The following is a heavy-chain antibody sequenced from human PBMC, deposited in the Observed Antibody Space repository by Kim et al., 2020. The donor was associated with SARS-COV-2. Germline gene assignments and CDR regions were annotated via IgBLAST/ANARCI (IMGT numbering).Heavy chain of an antibody. J-gene: IGHJ6*03. CDR3: ARAGYDFWSGYSSHYYYYMDV. D-gene: IGHD3-3*01. CDR2: IYYSGST. V-gene: IGHV4-61*01. Sequence: SETLSLTCTVSGGSVSSGSYYWSWIRQPPGKGLEWIGYIYYSGSTNYNPSLKSRVTISVDTSKNQFSLKLSSVTAADTAVYYCARAGYDFWSGYSSHYYYYMDVWGKGTTVTVSS. CDR1: GGSVSSGSYY.